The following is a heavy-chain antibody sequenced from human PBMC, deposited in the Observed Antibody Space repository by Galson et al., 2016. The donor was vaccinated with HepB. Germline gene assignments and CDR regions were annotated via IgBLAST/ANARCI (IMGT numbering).Heavy chain of an antibody. CDR3: ARDPPGVPDFALDV. J-gene: IGHJ6*02. Sequence: SLRLSCAASGFTVSSNCMSWVRQAPGKGLEWVSLNCDGGSAYYTDSVKARFTISRDNSKNTLYLQMNTLRPEDTAVYFCARDPPGVPDFALDVWGQGTTVTVSS. D-gene: IGHD3-10*01. CDR1: GFTVSSNC. CDR2: NCDGGSA. V-gene: IGHV3-66*01.